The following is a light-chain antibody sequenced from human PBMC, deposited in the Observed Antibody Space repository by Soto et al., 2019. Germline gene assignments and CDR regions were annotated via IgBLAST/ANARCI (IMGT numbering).Light chain of an antibody. CDR2: GAS. V-gene: IGKV3-11*01. Sequence: EVVLTQSPATLSLSPGERATLSCRASQSVSTYVAWYQQKPGQPPRLLIYGASNRATGTPARFSGSGSGTDFTLTISSLEPEDFAVYYCQQRNNWPPFTFGPGTKVEIK. CDR3: QQRNNWPPFT. J-gene: IGKJ3*01. CDR1: QSVSTY.